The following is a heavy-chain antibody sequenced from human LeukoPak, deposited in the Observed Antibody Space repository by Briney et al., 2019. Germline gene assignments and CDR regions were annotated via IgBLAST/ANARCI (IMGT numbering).Heavy chain of an antibody. Sequence: SETLSLTCAVSGGSISSSNWWSWVRQPPGKGLGWIGEINHSGSTNYNPSLKSRVTISVDTSKNQFSLKLSSVTAADTAVYYCASRSGNYWGQGTLVTVSS. V-gene: IGHV4-4*02. D-gene: IGHD1-26*01. J-gene: IGHJ4*02. CDR1: GGSISSSNW. CDR2: INHSGST. CDR3: ASRSGNY.